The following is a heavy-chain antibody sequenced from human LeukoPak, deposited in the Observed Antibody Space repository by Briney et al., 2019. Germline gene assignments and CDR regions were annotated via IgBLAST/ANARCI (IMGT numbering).Heavy chain of an antibody. Sequence: TGGSLRLSCAASGFTFDDYTLHWVRHAPGKGLEWVSLISFDGLSTFYADSVKGRFTISRDNSNNSLFLQMKSLTTTATAFYYCAKDGTGRAWSFDLWGRGTLVTVSS. CDR3: AKDGTGRAWSFDL. CDR1: GFTFDDYT. CDR2: ISFDGLST. D-gene: IGHD3-10*01. V-gene: IGHV3-43*01. J-gene: IGHJ2*01.